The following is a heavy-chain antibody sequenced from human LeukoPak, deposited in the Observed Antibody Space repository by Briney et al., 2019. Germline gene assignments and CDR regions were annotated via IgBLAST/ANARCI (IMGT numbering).Heavy chain of an antibody. D-gene: IGHD5-18*01. J-gene: IGHJ4*02. CDR1: GGTFSSYA. CDR3: AKERYTYGYGFDY. CDR2: IIPIFGTA. V-gene: IGHV1-69*13. Sequence: VASVKVSCKASGGTFSSYAISWVRQAPGQGLEWMGGIIPIFGTANYAQKFQGRVTITADESTSTAYMELSSLRSEDTAVYYCAKERYTYGYGFDYWGQGTLVTVSS.